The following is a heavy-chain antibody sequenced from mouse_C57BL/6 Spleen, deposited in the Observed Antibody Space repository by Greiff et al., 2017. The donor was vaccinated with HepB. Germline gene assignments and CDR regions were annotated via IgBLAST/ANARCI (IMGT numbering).Heavy chain of an antibody. CDR2: IYPSDSET. CDR1: GYTFTSYW. Sequence: QVHVKQPGAELVRPGSSVKLSCKASGYTFTSYWMDWVKQRPGQGLEWIGNIYPSDSETHYNQKFKDKATLTVGKSSSTAYLQLSSLTSADSAVYYFAGRGVTYYFDYWGQGTTLTVSS. V-gene: IGHV1-61*01. D-gene: IGHD2-2*01. J-gene: IGHJ2*01. CDR3: AGRGVTYYFDY.